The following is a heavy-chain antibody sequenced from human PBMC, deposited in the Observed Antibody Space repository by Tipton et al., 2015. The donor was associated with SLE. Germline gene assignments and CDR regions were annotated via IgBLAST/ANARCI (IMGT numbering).Heavy chain of an antibody. Sequence: SLRLSCAASGFTFSSYAMHWVRQAPGKGLEWVAVISYDGSNKYYADSVKGRFTISRDNSKNTLYLQMNSLRAEDTAVYYCASFHSSSWYYFDYWGQGTRVTVSS. D-gene: IGHD6-13*01. V-gene: IGHV3-30-3*01. CDR2: ISYDGSNK. J-gene: IGHJ4*02. CDR1: GFTFSSYA. CDR3: ASFHSSSWYYFDY.